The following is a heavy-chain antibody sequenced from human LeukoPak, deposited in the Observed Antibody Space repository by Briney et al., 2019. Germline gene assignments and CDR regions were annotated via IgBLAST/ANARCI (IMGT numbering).Heavy chain of an antibody. D-gene: IGHD2-2*01. CDR2: MSYDETVE. J-gene: IGHJ4*02. CDR3: AKPARVVVPAAMNLFDY. V-gene: IGHV3-30*18. CDR1: GFTFSNYG. Sequence: PGGSLRLSCAGSGFTFSNYGMHWVRQAPGKGLDWVAVMSYDETVEDYADSVRGRFTISRDNSKNTLFLQMNSLTADDTAVYYCAKPARVVVPAAMNLFDYWGQGTLVTVSS.